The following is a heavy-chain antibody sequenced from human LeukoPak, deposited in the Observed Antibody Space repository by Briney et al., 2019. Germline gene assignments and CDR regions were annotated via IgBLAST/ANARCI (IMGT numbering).Heavy chain of an antibody. CDR2: ISSNGGST. Sequence: PGGSLRLSCAASGFTFSSYAMHWVHQAPGKGLEYVSAISSNGGSTYYANSVKGRFTISRDNSKNTLYLQMGSLRAEDMAVYYCARDSDGYSSSWYFDYWGQGTLVTVSS. V-gene: IGHV3-64*01. CDR1: GFTFSSYA. CDR3: ARDSDGYSSSWYFDY. D-gene: IGHD6-13*01. J-gene: IGHJ4*02.